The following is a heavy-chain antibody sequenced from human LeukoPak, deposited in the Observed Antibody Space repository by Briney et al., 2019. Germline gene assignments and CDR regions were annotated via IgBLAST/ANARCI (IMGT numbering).Heavy chain of an antibody. CDR3: ARAPDYGDYGRYFDY. D-gene: IGHD4-17*01. Sequence: GRSLRLSCAASGFTFSSHGMHWVRQAPGKGLEWVAVIWYDGSNKYYADSVKGRFTISRDNSKNTLYLQMNSLRAEDTAVYYCARAPDYGDYGRYFDYWGQGTLVTVSS. CDR2: IWYDGSNK. V-gene: IGHV3-33*01. CDR1: GFTFSSHG. J-gene: IGHJ4*02.